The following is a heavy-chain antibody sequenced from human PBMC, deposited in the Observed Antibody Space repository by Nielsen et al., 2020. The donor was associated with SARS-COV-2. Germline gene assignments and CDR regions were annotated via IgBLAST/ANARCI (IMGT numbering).Heavy chain of an antibody. V-gene: IGHV1-3*01. CDR3: ARHLRGYIDY. J-gene: IGHJ4*02. Sequence: ASVKVSCKASRYSFASYSMHWVRQAPGQRLEWMGWINAGNGNTRYSQKFQGRVTITRDTSASTAYMELSSLRSEDTAVYYYARHLRGYIDYWGQGTLVTVSS. CDR2: INAGNGNT. CDR1: RYSFASYS.